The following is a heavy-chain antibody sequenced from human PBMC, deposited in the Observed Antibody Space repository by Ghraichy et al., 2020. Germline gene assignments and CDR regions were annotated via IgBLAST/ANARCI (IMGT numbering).Heavy chain of an antibody. J-gene: IGHJ5*02. Sequence: TYYPGYVKGRFTIARENAKNSLYLQMNSLRAGDTAVYYCARGGAAGTARNNLFDPWGQGTLVAV. CDR3: ARGGAAGTARNNLFDP. CDR2: T. D-gene: IGHD6-13*01. V-gene: IGHV3-13*01.